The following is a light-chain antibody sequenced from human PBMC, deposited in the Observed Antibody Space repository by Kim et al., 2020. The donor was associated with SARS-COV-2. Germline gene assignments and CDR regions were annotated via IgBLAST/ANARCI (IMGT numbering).Light chain of an antibody. CDR1: QSVSSN. CDR3: QQYNNRPLT. CDR2: GAS. Sequence: EIVMTHSPATLSVSPGERATLSCRASQSVSSNLAWYQEKPGQPPRLLIYGASTRATGIPVRFSGSGSGTEFTLTISSLQSEDFAVYYCQQYNNRPLTFGGGTKVDIK. V-gene: IGKV3-15*01. J-gene: IGKJ4*01.